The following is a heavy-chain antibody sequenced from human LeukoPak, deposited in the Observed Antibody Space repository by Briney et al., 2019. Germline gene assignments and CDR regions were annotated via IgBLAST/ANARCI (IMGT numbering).Heavy chain of an antibody. J-gene: IGHJ5*02. V-gene: IGHV3-23*01. CDR2: ISDSGDIT. CDR3: AKDARRSDGWYFFDH. D-gene: IGHD6-19*01. CDR1: GFAFSSQA. Sequence: PGGSLRLSCAASGFAFSSQAMGWVRQAPGKGLEWVSVISDSGDITYYADSVKGRLTISRDNSKNTLYLQMISLRADDTAVYYCAKDARRSDGWYFFDHWGQGALVTVSS.